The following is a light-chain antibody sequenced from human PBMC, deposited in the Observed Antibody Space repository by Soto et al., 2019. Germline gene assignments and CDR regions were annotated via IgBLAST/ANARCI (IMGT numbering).Light chain of an antibody. J-gene: IGKJ5*01. CDR2: DAS. CDR1: QSINSD. CDR3: QQHSNWPPIT. V-gene: IGKV3-11*01. Sequence: EIVLTQSPATLYLNPGERATLSCRASQSINSDLAWYQQKPGQAPRLLIYDASDRATGIPGRFSGSGSGTDFTLTISSLEPEDFAVYYCQQHSNWPPITFGQGTRLEIK.